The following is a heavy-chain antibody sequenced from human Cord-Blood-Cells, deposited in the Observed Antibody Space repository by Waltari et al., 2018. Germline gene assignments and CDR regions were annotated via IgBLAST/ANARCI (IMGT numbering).Heavy chain of an antibody. Sequence: EVQLVQSGAEVKKPGESLKISCQGSGYIFTSYWIGWVRHMHGQGLEWMGIIYPGDSETRYSPSFQGQVTISADKSISTAYLQWSSLKASDTAMYYCARRAYYDFWSGYYFAFDIWGQGTMVTVSS. CDR2: IYPGDSET. D-gene: IGHD3-3*01. J-gene: IGHJ3*02. CDR1: GYIFTSYW. CDR3: ARRAYYDFWSGYYFAFDI. V-gene: IGHV5-51*01.